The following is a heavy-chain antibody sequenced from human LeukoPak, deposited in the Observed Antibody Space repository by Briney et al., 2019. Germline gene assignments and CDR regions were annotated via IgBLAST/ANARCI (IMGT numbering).Heavy chain of an antibody. D-gene: IGHD6-19*01. CDR3: ARDRVGSGWPRPWYFEF. CDR2: INPNTGAT. CDR1: GYTFTGYY. J-gene: IGHJ4*02. Sequence: ASVKVSCKPSGYTFTGYYLHWVRQAPGQGLEWMGWINPNTGATIYAEKFQGRVTMTRDTSIDTAYMEMRSLRSDDTAVYYCARDRVGSGWPRPWYFEFWGPGTLITVPS. V-gene: IGHV1-2*02.